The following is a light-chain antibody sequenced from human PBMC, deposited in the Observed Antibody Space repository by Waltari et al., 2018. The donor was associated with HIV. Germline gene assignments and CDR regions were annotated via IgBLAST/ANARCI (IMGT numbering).Light chain of an antibody. CDR2: GVN. CDR1: SSDVGYSEL. CDR3: CSYAGNTTWV. Sequence: QSALTQPASVSGSPGQSLTISCSGTSSDVGYSELVSWYQHHPDRAPKLIISGVNKRPSGISDRFSGSKSGNTASLTISGLQSDDETDYYCCSYAGNTTWVFGGGTKLTVL. V-gene: IGLV2-23*02. J-gene: IGLJ3*02.